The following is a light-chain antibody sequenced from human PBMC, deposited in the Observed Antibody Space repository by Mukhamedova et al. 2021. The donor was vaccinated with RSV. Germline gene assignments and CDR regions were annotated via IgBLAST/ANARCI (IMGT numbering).Light chain of an antibody. CDR3: QKYNSAPYT. V-gene: IGKV1-27*01. CDR2: TAS. Sequence: WYQRRLHGKVPKLLIYTASTLHSGVPSRFSGSGSGTDFTLTISSLQPEDVATYYCQKYNSAPYTFGQGTKLEI. J-gene: IGKJ2*01.